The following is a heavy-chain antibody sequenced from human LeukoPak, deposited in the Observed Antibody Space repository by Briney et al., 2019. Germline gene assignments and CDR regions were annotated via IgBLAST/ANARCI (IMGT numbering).Heavy chain of an antibody. CDR1: VYTFTSYG. D-gene: IGHD3-22*01. CDR3: ARDRKIPDYYDSIVNWFDP. Sequence: ASVKVSCKASVYTFTSYGISWVRQAPGQGLEWMGCISAYNGNTKYAQKLQGRVTMTTDTSTRTACTEMRSLRSDDTAVYNTARDRKIPDYYDSIVNWFDPWGKGTLVTVPS. J-gene: IGHJ5*02. CDR2: ISAYNGNT. V-gene: IGHV1-18*01.